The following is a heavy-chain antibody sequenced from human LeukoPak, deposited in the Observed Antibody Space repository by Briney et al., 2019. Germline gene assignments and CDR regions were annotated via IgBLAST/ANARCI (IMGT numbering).Heavy chain of an antibody. Sequence: GGSLRLSCAASGFTFSNYWMSWVRQAPAKGLEWVANIKQDGSVKQYVDSMKGRFTISRDNAKNSLYLQMNSLRAEDTAVYYCARDRDDGGFDYWGQGNLVTVSS. CDR2: IKQDGSVK. V-gene: IGHV3-7*01. J-gene: IGHJ4*02. CDR1: GFTFSNYW. CDR3: ARDRDDGGFDY. D-gene: IGHD4-23*01.